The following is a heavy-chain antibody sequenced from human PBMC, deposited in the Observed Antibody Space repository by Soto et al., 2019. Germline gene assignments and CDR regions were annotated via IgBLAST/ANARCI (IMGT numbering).Heavy chain of an antibody. CDR1: GCAISNSKS. Sequence: PLETLRLTCAVSGCAISNSKSRCWPRHPQKKRLEGSAESYHSGSTNYNASLKSRVTISIDNSKNQIYLQLNCVRAADTAVYYCASVRGGYYYVMDVWGQGTTVTVS. V-gene: IGHV4-4*02. J-gene: IGHJ6*02. CDR3: ASVRGGYYYVMDV. CDR2: SYHSGST. D-gene: IGHD3-10*01.